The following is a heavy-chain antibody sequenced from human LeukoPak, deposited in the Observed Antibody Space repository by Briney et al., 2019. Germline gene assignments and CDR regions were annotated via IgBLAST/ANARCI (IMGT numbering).Heavy chain of an antibody. CDR2: IYTSGST. V-gene: IGHV4-61*02. Sequence: SETLSLTCTVSGGSISSGSYYWSWIRQPAGKELEWIGRIYTSGSTNYNPSLKSRVTISVDTSKNQFSLKLSSVTAADTAVYYCARAGIAAAGRGWFDPWGQGTLVTVSS. D-gene: IGHD6-13*01. J-gene: IGHJ5*02. CDR3: ARAGIAAAGRGWFDP. CDR1: GGSISSGSYY.